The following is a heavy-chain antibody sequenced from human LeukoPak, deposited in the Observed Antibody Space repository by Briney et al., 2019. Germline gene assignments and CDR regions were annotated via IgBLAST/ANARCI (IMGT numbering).Heavy chain of an antibody. CDR2: IYYSGST. J-gene: IGHJ3*02. D-gene: IGHD4-17*01. Sequence: PSETLSLTCTVSGGSISSSSYYWGWLRQPPGKGLEWIGSIYYSGSTYYNPSLKSRVTISVDTSKNQFSLKLSSVTAADTAVYYCAITDYGDYALYAFDIWGQGTMVTVSS. CDR3: AITDYGDYALYAFDI. CDR1: GGSISSSSYY. V-gene: IGHV4-39*01.